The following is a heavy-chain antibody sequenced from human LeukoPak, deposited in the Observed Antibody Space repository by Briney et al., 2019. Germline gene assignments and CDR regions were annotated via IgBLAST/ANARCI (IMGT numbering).Heavy chain of an antibody. Sequence: GGSLRLSCAASGFTFSSYAMSWVRQAPGKGLEWVSAISSSAASTYYADSVKGRFTISRDNAKNSLYLQMNSLRAEDTAVYYCARSKQWLDAFDIWGQGTMVTVSS. CDR3: ARSKQWLDAFDI. CDR1: GFTFSSYA. D-gene: IGHD6-19*01. V-gene: IGHV3-23*01. J-gene: IGHJ3*02. CDR2: ISSSAAST.